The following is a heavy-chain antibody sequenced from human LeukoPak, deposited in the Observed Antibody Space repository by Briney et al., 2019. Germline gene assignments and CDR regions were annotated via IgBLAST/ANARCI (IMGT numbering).Heavy chain of an antibody. V-gene: IGHV4-4*07. CDR1: GGSISSYY. J-gene: IGHJ5*02. CDR2: LYTSGST. D-gene: IGHD3-10*01. Sequence: PSETLSLTCTVSGGSISSYYWSWIRQPAGKGLEWIGRLYTSGSTNYNPSLKSRVTMSVDTSKNQFSLKLSSVTAADTAVYYCAREISLYGSGSPMFDPWGQGTLVTVSS. CDR3: AREISLYGSGSPMFDP.